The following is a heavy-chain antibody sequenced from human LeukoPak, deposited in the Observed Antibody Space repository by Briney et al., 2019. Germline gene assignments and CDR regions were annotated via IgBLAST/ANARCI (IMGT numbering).Heavy chain of an antibody. D-gene: IGHD6-13*01. J-gene: IGHJ4*02. Sequence: PSQTLSLTCAVSGGSISSGGYSWRWIRQPPGKGLEWIGYIYHSGSTYYNPSLKSRVTISVDRSKNQFSLKLSSVTAADTAVYYCARVPGTYYFDYWGQGTLVTVSS. CDR1: GGSISSGGYS. CDR3: ARVPGTYYFDY. CDR2: IYHSGST. V-gene: IGHV4-30-2*01.